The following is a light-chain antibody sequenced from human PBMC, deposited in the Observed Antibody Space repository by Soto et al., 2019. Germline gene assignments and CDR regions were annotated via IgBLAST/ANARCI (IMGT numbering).Light chain of an antibody. CDR3: QQYYSYSYP. Sequence: DIQMTQSPSTLSASVGDRVTITCRASQSISTWLAWYQQKPGKAPKLLIFKASSLDSGVPSRFSGSGSGTEFTLTISSLQPDDFATYRCQQYYSYSYPFGHGTKLEIK. V-gene: IGKV1-5*03. CDR1: QSISTW. CDR2: KAS. J-gene: IGKJ2*01.